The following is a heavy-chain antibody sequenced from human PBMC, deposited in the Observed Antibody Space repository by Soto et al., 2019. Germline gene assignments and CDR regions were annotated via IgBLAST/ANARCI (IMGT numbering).Heavy chain of an antibody. Sequence: EVQLLESGGGLVQPGGSLRLSCAASGFTFSSYAMNWVRQPPGKGLERVSSITSGGSTYYADSVKGRFSTSRDNTKNTLYLQVNSLRAEDTAVYYCAKAKHYHWGQGTLVTVSS. CDR3: AKAKHYH. CDR2: ITSGGST. J-gene: IGHJ4*02. CDR1: GFTFSSYA. D-gene: IGHD3-10*01. V-gene: IGHV3-23*01.